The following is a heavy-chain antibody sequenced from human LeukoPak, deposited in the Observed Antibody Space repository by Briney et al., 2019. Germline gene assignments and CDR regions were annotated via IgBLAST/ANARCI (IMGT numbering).Heavy chain of an antibody. CDR2: ITGSGGTT. J-gene: IGHJ3*01. CDR3: AKDPNGDYLGAFDF. V-gene: IGHV3-23*01. D-gene: IGHD4-17*01. CDR1: GFAFGNYG. Sequence: PGGSLRLSCAASGFAFGNYGMTWVRQPPGKGLEWVSAITGSGGTTRYTDSVTGRFTNSRDNSGNTLFLQMNSLRAEDTAVYYCAKDPNGDYLGAFDFWGPGTLVTVSS.